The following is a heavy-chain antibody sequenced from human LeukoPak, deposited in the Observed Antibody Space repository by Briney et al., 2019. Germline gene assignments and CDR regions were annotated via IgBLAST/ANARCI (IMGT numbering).Heavy chain of an antibody. D-gene: IGHD3-22*01. Sequence: GGSLRLSCAASGFTFSSYDMHWVRHATGKGREWVSAIGTAGDTYYPGSVKGRFAISREKPEKTLYLQMNSLRAGDTAVYYCARDFKYYDSSGPNWYFDLWGRGTLVTVSA. J-gene: IGHJ2*01. CDR2: IGTAGDT. CDR3: ARDFKYYDSSGPNWYFDL. V-gene: IGHV3-13*01. CDR1: GFTFSSYD.